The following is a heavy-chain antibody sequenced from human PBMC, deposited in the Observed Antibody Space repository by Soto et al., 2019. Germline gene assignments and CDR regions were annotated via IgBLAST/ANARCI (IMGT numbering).Heavy chain of an antibody. J-gene: IGHJ6*02. CDR1: GYSFTSYW. Sequence: GESLKISCKGSGYSFTSYWISWVRQMPGKGLEWMGRIDPSDSYTNYSPSFQGHVTISADKSISTAYLQWSSLKASDTAMYYCASTGYPDMDVWRQGTTVTVSS. CDR2: IDPSDSYT. CDR3: ASTGYPDMDV. D-gene: IGHD6-13*01. V-gene: IGHV5-10-1*01.